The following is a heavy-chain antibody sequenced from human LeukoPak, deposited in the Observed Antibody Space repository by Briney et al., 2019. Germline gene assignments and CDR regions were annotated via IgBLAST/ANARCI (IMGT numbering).Heavy chain of an antibody. J-gene: IGHJ4*02. CDR1: GGSISSYY. Sequence: SETLSLTCTVSGGSISSYYWSWIRQPPGKGLEWIGYIYYSGSTNYNPSLKSRVTISVDTSKNQFSLKLSSVTAADTAVYYCARETYSSGWTGFDYWGQGTLVTVSS. CDR3: ARETYSSGWTGFDY. V-gene: IGHV4-59*01. CDR2: IYYSGST. D-gene: IGHD6-19*01.